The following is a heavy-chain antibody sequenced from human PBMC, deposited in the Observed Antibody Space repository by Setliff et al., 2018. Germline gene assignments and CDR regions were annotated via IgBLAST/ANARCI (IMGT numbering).Heavy chain of an antibody. J-gene: IGHJ4*02. CDR2: IDPSGDYT. V-gene: IGHV1-46*01. D-gene: IGHD2-2*01. Sequence: ASVKVSCKASGYTFTGYYMHWVRQAPGQGLEWMGIIDPSGDYTNYGQKFQGRVTMTRDTSTTTVYMELSSLRSDDTAVYYCARDRKEIVVKPPAASLDYWGQGTQVTVSS. CDR1: GYTFTGYY. CDR3: ARDRKEIVVKPPAASLDY.